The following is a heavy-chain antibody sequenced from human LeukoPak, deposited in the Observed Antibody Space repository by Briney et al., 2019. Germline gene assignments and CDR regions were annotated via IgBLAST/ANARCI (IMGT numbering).Heavy chain of an antibody. D-gene: IGHD2-15*01. Sequence: ASVKVSCKASGGTFISYAISWVRQAPGQGLEWMGGIIPIFGTANYAQKFQGRVTITADESTSTAYMELSSLRSEDTAVYYCARLDGYCSGGSCYHYLDYWGHGTLVTVSS. CDR3: ARLDGYCSGGSCYHYLDY. J-gene: IGHJ4*01. CDR2: IIPIFGTA. V-gene: IGHV1-69*13. CDR1: GGTFISYA.